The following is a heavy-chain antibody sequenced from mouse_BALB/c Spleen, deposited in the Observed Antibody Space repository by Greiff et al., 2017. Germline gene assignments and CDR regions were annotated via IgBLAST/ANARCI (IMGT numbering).Heavy chain of an antibody. CDR2: ISSGGSYT. CDR3: AREGPVRAWFAY. CDR1: GFTFGSYA. Sequence: EVQVVESGGGLVKPGGSLKLSCAASGFTFGSYAMSWVRQSTEKRLEWVAEISSGGSYTYYPDTVTGRFTISRDNAKNTLYLEMSSLRSEDTAMYYCAREGPVRAWFAYWGQGTLVTVSA. J-gene: IGHJ3*01. V-gene: IGHV5-9-4*01. D-gene: IGHD2-14*01.